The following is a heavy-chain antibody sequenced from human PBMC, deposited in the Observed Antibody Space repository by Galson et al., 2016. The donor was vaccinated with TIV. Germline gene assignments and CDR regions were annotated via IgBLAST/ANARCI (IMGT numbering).Heavy chain of an antibody. V-gene: IGHV3-74*01. CDR3: ARERRYYGVDV. Sequence: SLRLSCAAAGFTFDTYAMHWVRQVPGKGLMWVSRITDAGSDTVYADSVRGRFTISRDNAMDTLYLQMDSLRAEDTGVYYCARERRYYGVDVWGQGTTVTVS. CDR2: ITDAGSDT. CDR1: GFTFDTYA. D-gene: IGHD2-15*01. J-gene: IGHJ6*02.